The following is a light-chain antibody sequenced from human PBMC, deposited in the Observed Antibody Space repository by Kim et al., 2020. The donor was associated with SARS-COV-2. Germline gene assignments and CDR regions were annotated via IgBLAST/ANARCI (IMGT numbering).Light chain of an antibody. J-gene: IGLJ3*02. CDR2: QNS. CDR1: VNNVGRQG. V-gene: IGLV10-54*01. CDR3: PVWDSSRSDWV. Sequence: TPACTGRVNNVGRQGVHWLQQQPGQPPVLIIYQNSNRPSGIPERVSASKSGDTASLTITGLQAEDEADYYCPVWDSSRSDWVFGGGTQLTVL.